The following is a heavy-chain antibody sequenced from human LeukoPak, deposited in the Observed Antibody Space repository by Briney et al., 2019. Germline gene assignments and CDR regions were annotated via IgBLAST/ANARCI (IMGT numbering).Heavy chain of an antibody. V-gene: IGHV3-64D*06. Sequence: GGSLRLSCSASGFTFSNYAIHWVRQAPGKGLEYVSAINSNGGSTYYADSVKGRFTISRDNSKNTLYLQMSSLRPEDTAVYYCVKDPGSSGSGYYDYWGQGTLVTVSS. CDR2: INSNGGST. D-gene: IGHD6-19*01. CDR1: GFTFSNYA. J-gene: IGHJ4*02. CDR3: VKDPGSSGSGYYDY.